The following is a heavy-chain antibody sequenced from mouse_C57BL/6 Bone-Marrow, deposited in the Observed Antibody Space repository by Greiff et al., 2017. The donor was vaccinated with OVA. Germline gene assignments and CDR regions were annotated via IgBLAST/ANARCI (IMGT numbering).Heavy chain of an antibody. V-gene: IGHV1-54*01. Sequence: VQLQQSGAELVRPGTSVKVSCKASGYAFTNYLIAWVKQRPGQGLEWIGVINPGSGGTNYNEKFKGKATLTADTSSSTAYMPLSSLTSEDSAVFFCARWDGYYNFDYWGQGTTLTVSS. J-gene: IGHJ2*01. CDR3: ARWDGYYNFDY. CDR1: GYAFTNYL. CDR2: INPGSGGT. D-gene: IGHD2-3*01.